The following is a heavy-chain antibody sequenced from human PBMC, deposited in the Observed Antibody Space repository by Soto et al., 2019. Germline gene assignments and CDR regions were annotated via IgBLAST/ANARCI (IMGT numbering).Heavy chain of an antibody. J-gene: IGHJ4*02. D-gene: IGHD2-15*01. V-gene: IGHV4-39*01. CDR2: IFYSGGT. CDR3: ASQVVSSRHFDY. CDR1: NGSISSSTYY. Sequence: QLQLQESGPGLLKSSETLSLTCTVSNGSISSSTYYWAWIRQPPGRGLEWIGSIFYSGGTYHNPSLKSRVTMSKDTFKDQFSLSLSSVTAADTAVYYCASQVVSSRHFDYWGQGALVTVSS.